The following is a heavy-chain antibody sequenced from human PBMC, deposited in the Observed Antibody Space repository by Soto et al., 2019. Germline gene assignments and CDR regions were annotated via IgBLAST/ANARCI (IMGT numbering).Heavy chain of an antibody. CDR2: ISVYNGNT. CDR1: GYTFNSYG. Sequence: APVKVSCKASGYTFNSYGISWVRQAPGQRHEWKGWISVYNGNTNYAQKLQGRVTMTTDTSTSTAYMELRRLRSDDTAVYYCARGLNWFDPWGQGTLVTVSS. CDR3: ARGLNWFDP. V-gene: IGHV1-18*01. D-gene: IGHD3-22*01. J-gene: IGHJ5*02.